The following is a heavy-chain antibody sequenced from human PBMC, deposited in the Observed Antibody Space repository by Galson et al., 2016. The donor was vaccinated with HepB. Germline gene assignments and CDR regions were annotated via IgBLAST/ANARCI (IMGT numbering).Heavy chain of an antibody. V-gene: IGHV1-3*01. CDR2: INAGGGGT. Sequence: SVKVSCKASGYPFSNYATHWLRQAPGQSLEWMGWINAGGGGTKYSQKFQGRLSITRDTSANIAYMELSGLRFEDTAVYFCARSTKMTTIIVLIAGGAFDIWGQGTVVTVSS. CDR3: ARSTKMTTIIVLIAGGAFDI. J-gene: IGHJ3*02. D-gene: IGHD2/OR15-2a*01. CDR1: GYPFSNYA.